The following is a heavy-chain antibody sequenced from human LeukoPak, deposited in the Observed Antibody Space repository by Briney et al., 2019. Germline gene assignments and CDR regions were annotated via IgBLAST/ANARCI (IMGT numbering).Heavy chain of an antibody. D-gene: IGHD5-12*01. CDR3: ARDRSPGYSGDVGY. CDR1: GFTLSSYG. CDR2: ISYEGSNK. Sequence: GRSLRLSCVASGFTLSSYGMHWVRQAPGKGLEWVAVISYEGSNKYYAHSVKGRFTISRDNSKNTLYLQMNSLRAEDTAVYYCARDRSPGYSGDVGYWGQGTLVTVSS. V-gene: IGHV3-30*03. J-gene: IGHJ4*02.